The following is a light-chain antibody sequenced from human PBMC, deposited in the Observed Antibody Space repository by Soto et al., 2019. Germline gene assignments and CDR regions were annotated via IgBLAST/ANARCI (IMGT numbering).Light chain of an antibody. V-gene: IGKV4-1*01. CDR3: QQYYSTPSIT. CDR1: QSVLYSSNNKNY. Sequence: IVSTQSPDSLALSLGERATINCKSSQSVLYSSNNKNYLAWYQQKPRQPPKLLISWASTRESEVPDRFSGSGSGTDFTLTISNLQAEDVAVYYCQQYYSTPSITFGQGTRLEIK. CDR2: WAS. J-gene: IGKJ5*01.